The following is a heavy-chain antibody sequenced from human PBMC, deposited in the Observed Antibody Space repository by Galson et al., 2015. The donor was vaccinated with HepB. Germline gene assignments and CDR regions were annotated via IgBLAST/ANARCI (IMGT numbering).Heavy chain of an antibody. D-gene: IGHD3-22*01. CDR2: IIPVLDIP. V-gene: IGHV1-69*04. CDR1: GGTFSSYT. J-gene: IGHJ2*01. CDR3: ARDSMGYYDTSGSPRGGYFDL. Sequence: SVKVSCKASGGTFSSYTITWVRQAPGQGLEWMGRIIPVLDIPNYAQKFQGRVTITADKSTSTAYMELSSLRSEDTAVYYCARDSMGYYDTSGSPRGGYFDLWGRSTLVTVSS.